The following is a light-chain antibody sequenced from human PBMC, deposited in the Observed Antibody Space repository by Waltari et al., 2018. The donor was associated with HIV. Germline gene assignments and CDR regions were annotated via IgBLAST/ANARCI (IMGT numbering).Light chain of an antibody. CDR3: CSYAGSESSEV. CDR1: SSNIGANNY. J-gene: IGLJ2*01. V-gene: IGLV2-23*02. CDR2: DVT. Sequence: QSALTQPASVSGSPGQSITISCTGTSSNIGANNYVSWYQQHPGKAPKLIIYDVTTRPSGVSNRFSGSKSGNTASLTISGLQAEDEADYHCCSYAGSESSEVFGGGTKLTVL.